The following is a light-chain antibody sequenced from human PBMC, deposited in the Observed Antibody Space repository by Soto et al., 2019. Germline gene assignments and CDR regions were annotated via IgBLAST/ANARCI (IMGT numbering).Light chain of an antibody. CDR3: QQRSNWPSST. V-gene: IGKV3-11*01. CDR2: GAS. CDR1: QTVSKY. J-gene: IGKJ2*01. Sequence: EIVLTQSPATLSLSPGERATLSCRASQTVSKYLAWYQQKPGQAPRLLIYGASNRAPGVPARFSGGGSGTDFTLTICSLEPEDFAVYYCQQRSNWPSSTFGQGTKLESK.